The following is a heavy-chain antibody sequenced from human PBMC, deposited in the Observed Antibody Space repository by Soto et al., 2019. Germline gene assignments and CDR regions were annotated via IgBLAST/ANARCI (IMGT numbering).Heavy chain of an antibody. CDR1: GYTFTSYG. CDR3: ARVFGFDPFRQTYYDFWSGYYTLFDY. J-gene: IGHJ4*02. V-gene: IGHV1-18*01. CDR2: ISAYNGNT. D-gene: IGHD3-3*01. Sequence: ASVKVSCKASGYTFTSYGISWVRQAPGQGLEWMGWISAYNGNTNYAQKLQGRVTMTTDTSTSTAYMELRSLRSDDTAVYYCARVFGFDPFRQTYYDFWSGYYTLFDYWGQGTLVTVSS.